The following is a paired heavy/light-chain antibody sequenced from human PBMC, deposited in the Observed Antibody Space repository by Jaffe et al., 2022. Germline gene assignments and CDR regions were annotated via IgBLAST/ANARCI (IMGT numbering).Heavy chain of an antibody. V-gene: IGHV2-5*02. J-gene: IGHJ4*02. CDR1: GFSLSSSGVG. D-gene: IGHD6-19*01. CDR2: IHWDDDK. Sequence: QITLKESGPTLVKPTQTLTLTCTFSGFSLSSSGVGVGWIRQPPGKALEWLALIHWDDDKRYSPSLKSRLTITKDTSKNQVVLTMTNMDPVDTATYHCAHKSPPGSSGWYPFDYWGQGTLVTVSS. CDR3: AHKSPPGSSGWYPFDY.
Light chain of an antibody. Sequence: DIVMTQSPDSLAVSLGERATINCKSSQSVLYSSNNKNYLAWYQQKPGQPPKLLIYWASTRESGVPDRFSGSGSGTDFTLTISSLQAEDVAVYYCHQYYSTPYTFGQGTKLEIK. CDR2: WAS. J-gene: IGKJ2*01. CDR1: QSVLYSSNNKNY. CDR3: HQYYSTPYT. V-gene: IGKV4-1*01.